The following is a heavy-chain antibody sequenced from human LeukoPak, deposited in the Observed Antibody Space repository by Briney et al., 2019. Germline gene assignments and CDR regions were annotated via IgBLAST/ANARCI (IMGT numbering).Heavy chain of an antibody. CDR2: IRSKANSYAT. V-gene: IGHV3-73*01. J-gene: IGHJ4*02. CDR1: GFTFSGSA. Sequence: GGSLRLSCAASGFTFSGSAMHWVRQASGRGLEWVGRIRSKANSYATAYAASVKGRFTISRGDSKNTAYLQMNSLKTEDTAVYYCTRQRWSSSGWYFDYWGQGTLVTVSS. D-gene: IGHD6-19*01. CDR3: TRQRWSSSGWYFDY.